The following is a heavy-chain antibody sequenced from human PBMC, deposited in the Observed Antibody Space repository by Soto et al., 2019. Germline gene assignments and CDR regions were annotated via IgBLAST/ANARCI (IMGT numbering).Heavy chain of an antibody. J-gene: IGHJ5*02. CDR1: GYTFSNYG. CDR3: ARVVTGAEGWFGP. D-gene: IGHD2-2*01. CDR2: ISLYSDGT. Sequence: ASVKVSCKTSGYTFSNYGITWVRQAPGQPLEWLGWISLYSDGTNYAQKFQGRVSMTTDTSTTTAYMELRSLRSDDTAVYYCARVVTGAEGWFGPWGQVHLVIVSS. V-gene: IGHV1-18*01.